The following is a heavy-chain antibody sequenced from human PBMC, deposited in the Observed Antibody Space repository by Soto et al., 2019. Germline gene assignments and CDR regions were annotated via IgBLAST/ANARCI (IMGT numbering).Heavy chain of an antibody. V-gene: IGHV1-18*01. Sequence: ASVKVSFTASGYTFTSDAITWVRKAPGQGLEWMGWISAYNGNTNYAQKLQGRVTMTTDTSTSTAYMELRSLRSDDTAVYYCARDSVAYYYDSSGYYSGYWGQGTLVTVSS. CDR2: ISAYNGNT. J-gene: IGHJ4*02. D-gene: IGHD3-22*01. CDR1: GYTFTSDA. CDR3: ARDSVAYYYDSSGYYSGY.